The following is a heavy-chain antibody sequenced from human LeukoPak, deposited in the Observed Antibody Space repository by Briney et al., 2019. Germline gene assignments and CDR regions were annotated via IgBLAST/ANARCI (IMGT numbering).Heavy chain of an antibody. CDR2: IYYSGST. J-gene: IGHJ4*02. Sequence: SETLSLTCTVSGGSISSSSYYWGWIRQPPGKGLEWIGSIYYSGSTYYNPSLKSRVTISVDTSKNQFSLKLSSVTAADTAVYYCARVYPRRSLTFFDYWGQGTLVTVSS. CDR3: ARVYPRRSLTFFDY. D-gene: IGHD4/OR15-4a*01. CDR1: GGSISSSSYY. V-gene: IGHV4-39*07.